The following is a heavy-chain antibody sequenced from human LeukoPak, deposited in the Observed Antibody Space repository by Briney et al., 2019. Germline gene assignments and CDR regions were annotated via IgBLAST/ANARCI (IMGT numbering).Heavy chain of an antibody. V-gene: IGHV3-15*01. CDR2: IKSITDGGTT. J-gene: IGHJ5*02. Sequence: PGGSLRLSCAASGFTFSNAWMSWVRQAPGKGLEWVGRIKSITDGGTTDYAAPVKGRFTISRDDSKNTLYLQMNSLKTEDTAVYYCTTTYYYDSSGYYLVDNWFDPWGQGTLVTVSS. CDR3: TTTYYYDSSGYYLVDNWFDP. CDR1: GFTFSNAW. D-gene: IGHD3-22*01.